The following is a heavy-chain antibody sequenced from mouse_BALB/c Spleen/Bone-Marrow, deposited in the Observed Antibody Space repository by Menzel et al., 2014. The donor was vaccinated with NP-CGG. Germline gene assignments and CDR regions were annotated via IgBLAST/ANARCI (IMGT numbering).Heavy chain of an antibody. CDR3: ATDYYGYDDGFAY. CDR2: IWRGGST. V-gene: IGHV2-5*01. D-gene: IGHD2-2*01. J-gene: IGHJ3*01. CDR1: GFSLTSYG. Sequence: VQLQQSGPGLVQPSQRLSIPCTVSGFSLTSYGLHWVRQSPGKGLEWLGVIWRGGSTDYNAAFMSRLSITKDNSKSQVFFKMNSLQADDTAIYYCATDYYGYDDGFAYWGQGTLDTVSA.